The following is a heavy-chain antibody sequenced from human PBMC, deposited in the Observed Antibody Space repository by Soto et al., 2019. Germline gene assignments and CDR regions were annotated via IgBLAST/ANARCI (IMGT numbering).Heavy chain of an antibody. J-gene: IGHJ4*02. V-gene: IGHV3-23*01. CDR3: AKAPEGPGYCSGGSCTYFDY. CDR1: GFTFSSYA. Sequence: PGGSLRLSCAASGFTFSSYAMSWVRQAPGKGLEWVSAISGSGGSTYYADSVKGRFTISRDNSKNTLYLQMNSLRAEDTAVYYCAKAPEGPGYCSGGSCTYFDYWGQGTLVTVSS. D-gene: IGHD2-15*01. CDR2: ISGSGGST.